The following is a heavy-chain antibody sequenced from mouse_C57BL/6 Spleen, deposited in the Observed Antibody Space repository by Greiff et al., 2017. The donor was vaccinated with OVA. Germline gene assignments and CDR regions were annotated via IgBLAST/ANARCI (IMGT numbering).Heavy chain of an antibody. CDR1: DSEVFPIAY. Sequence: QVQLQQSGSELRSPGSSVKLSCKDFDSEVFPIAYMSWVRQKPGHGFEWIGGILPSIGRTIYGEKFEDKATLDADTLSNTAYLELNSLTSEDSAIYYCARGHIYYGNYESAMDYWGQGTSVTVSS. D-gene: IGHD2-1*01. CDR2: ILPSIGRT. V-gene: IGHV15-2*01. J-gene: IGHJ4*01. CDR3: ARGHIYYGNYESAMDY.